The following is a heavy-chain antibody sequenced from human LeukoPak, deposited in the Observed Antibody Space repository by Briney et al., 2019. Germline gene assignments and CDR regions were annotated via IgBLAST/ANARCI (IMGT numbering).Heavy chain of an antibody. Sequence: ASVTVSCTASGYTFTIYGISWVRQAPGQGLEWMGWISAYNGNTNFAQKLQGRVTMTTDTSTSTAYMDLRSLRSDDTAVYYCARDQAATNTQVRFCLDWGQGTLVTVSS. D-gene: IGHD3-9*01. V-gene: IGHV1-18*01. CDR3: ARDQAATNTQVRFCLD. J-gene: IGHJ4*02. CDR1: GYTFTIYG. CDR2: ISAYNGNT.